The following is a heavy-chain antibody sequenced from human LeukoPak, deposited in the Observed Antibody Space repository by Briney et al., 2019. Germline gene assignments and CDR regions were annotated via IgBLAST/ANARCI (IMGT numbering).Heavy chain of an antibody. D-gene: IGHD3-3*01. V-gene: IGHV3-30*03. CDR2: ISYDGSNK. J-gene: IGHJ4*02. CDR1: GFTFSSSG. Sequence: GGSLRLSCAASGFTFSSSGMHWVRQAPGKGLEWVAVISYDGSNKYYADSVKGRFTFSRDNSKNTLYLQMNSLRAEDTAVYYCVSGSLQSGYNFDYWGQGALVTVSS. CDR3: VSGSLQSGYNFDY.